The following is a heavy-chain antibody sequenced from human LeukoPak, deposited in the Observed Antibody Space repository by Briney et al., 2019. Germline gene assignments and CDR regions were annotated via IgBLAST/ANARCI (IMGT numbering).Heavy chain of an antibody. CDR2: IIPIFGTA. D-gene: IGHD3-22*01. CDR1: GGTFSSYA. J-gene: IGHJ4*02. V-gene: IGHV1-69*05. Sequence: ASVKVSCKASGGTFSSYAISWVRQAPGQGLEWMGRIIPIFGTANYAQKFQGRVTITTDESTSTAYMELSSLRSEDTAVYYCARDLPYYYDSSGYYGRGDYWGQGTPVTVSS. CDR3: ARDLPYYYDSSGYYGRGDY.